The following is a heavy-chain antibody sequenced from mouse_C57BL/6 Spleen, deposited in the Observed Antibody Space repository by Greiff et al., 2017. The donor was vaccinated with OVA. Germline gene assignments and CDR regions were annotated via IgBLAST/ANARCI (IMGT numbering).Heavy chain of an antibody. CDR2: IGPGSGST. CDR1: GYTFTDYY. CDR3: ARWNMGWYYDV. Sequence: QVQLQQSGAELVKPGASVKISCKASGYTFTDYYINWVKQRPGQGLEWIGNIGPGSGSTYYNERFKGKATLTADTSSSTAYMQLSSLTSEDSAVYLCARWNMGWYYDVWGTGTTVTVSS. D-gene: IGHD1-1*02. J-gene: IGHJ1*03. V-gene: IGHV1-77*01.